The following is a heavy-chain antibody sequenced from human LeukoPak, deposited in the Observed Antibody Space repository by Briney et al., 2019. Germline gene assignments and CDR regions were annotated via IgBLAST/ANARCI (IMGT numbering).Heavy chain of an antibody. CDR2: ISYDGSNK. CDR1: GFTFSSYG. D-gene: IGHD6-19*01. J-gene: IGHJ4*02. V-gene: IGHV3-30*18. Sequence: GRSLSLSCAASGFTFSSYGMHWVRQAPGKGLEWVAVISYDGSNKYYADSVKGRFTISRDNSKNTLYLQMSSLRPEDTAVYYCAKDGIGVAGTSAWYWGQGTQVTVSS. CDR3: AKDGIGVAGTSAWY.